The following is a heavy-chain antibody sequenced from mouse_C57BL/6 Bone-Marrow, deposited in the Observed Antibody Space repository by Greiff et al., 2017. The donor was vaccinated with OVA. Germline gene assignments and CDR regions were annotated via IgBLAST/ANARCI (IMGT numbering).Heavy chain of an antibody. Sequence: QVQLQQPGAELVMPGASVELSCKASGYTFTSYWMHWVQQRPGQGLEWIGEIDPSDSYTNYNQKFKGKSTLTVDKSSSTAYMQLSSLATEDSAVYYCANYYERAMDYWGQGTSVTVSS. D-gene: IGHD2-4*01. J-gene: IGHJ4*01. V-gene: IGHV1-69*01. CDR1: GYTFTSYW. CDR3: ANYYERAMDY. CDR2: IDPSDSYT.